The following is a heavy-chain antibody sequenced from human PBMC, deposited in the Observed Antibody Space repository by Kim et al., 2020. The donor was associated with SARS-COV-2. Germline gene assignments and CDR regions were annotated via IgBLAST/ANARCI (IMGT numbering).Heavy chain of an antibody. Sequence: GGSLRLSCAASGFTFDDYAMHWVRQAPGKGLEWVSGISWNSGSIGYADSVKGRFTISRDNAKNSLYLQMNSLRAEDTALYYCAKDMGGDYVFYWYFDLWGRGTLVTVSS. CDR1: GFTFDDYA. CDR2: ISWNSGSI. J-gene: IGHJ2*01. V-gene: IGHV3-9*01. D-gene: IGHD4-17*01. CDR3: AKDMGGDYVFYWYFDL.